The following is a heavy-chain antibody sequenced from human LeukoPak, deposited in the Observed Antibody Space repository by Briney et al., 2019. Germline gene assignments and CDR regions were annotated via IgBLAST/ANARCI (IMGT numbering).Heavy chain of an antibody. CDR3: ARGAGGYRFDP. D-gene: IGHD1-1*01. J-gene: IGHJ5*02. CDR2: IYYSGNT. Sequence: SETLSLTCIVSGGSISTSAYYWGWIRQPPGEGLQWIGSIYYSGNTYYNSSLKSRVTISADTSKKQFSLKLTSLTAADTAVYYCARGAGGYRFDPWGQGTLVTVSS. V-gene: IGHV4-39*07. CDR1: GGSISTSAYY.